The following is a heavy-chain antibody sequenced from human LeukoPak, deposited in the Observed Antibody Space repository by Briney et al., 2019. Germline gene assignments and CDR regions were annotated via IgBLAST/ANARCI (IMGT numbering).Heavy chain of an antibody. CDR2: INPSGGST. D-gene: IGHD4-17*01. Sequence: AASVTVSCKASGYTVTSYYMHWVRQAPGQGLEWMGIINPSGGSTSYAQKFQGRVTMTRDMSTSTVYMELSSLRSADTAVYYCARGDRATVTLYWGQGTLVTVST. CDR3: ARGDRATVTLY. J-gene: IGHJ4*02. CDR1: GYTVTSYY. V-gene: IGHV1-46*01.